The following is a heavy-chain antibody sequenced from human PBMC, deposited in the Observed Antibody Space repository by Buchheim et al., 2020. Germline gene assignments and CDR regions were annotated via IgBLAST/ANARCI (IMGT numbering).Heavy chain of an antibody. J-gene: IGHJ4*02. CDR3: SWSLNY. V-gene: IGHV3-7*01. Sequence: EVQMVESGGGLVQPGGSLRLSCAASGFSFTSAWMDWVRQAPGKGLEWVANIKYDGTEKDYVDYVKGRFTISRDNAKNSLYLQMNSLRVEDTAVYFCSWSLNYWGQGTL. CDR1: GFSFTSAW. CDR2: IKYDGTEK.